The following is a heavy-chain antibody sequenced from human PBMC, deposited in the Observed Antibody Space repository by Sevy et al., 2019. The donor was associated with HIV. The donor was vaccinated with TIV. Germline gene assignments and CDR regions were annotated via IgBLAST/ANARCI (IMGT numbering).Heavy chain of an antibody. CDR1: GVTFNSYW. J-gene: IGHJ3*01. CDR2: IKEDGSEK. V-gene: IGHV3-7*04. Sequence: GGSLRLSCAASGVTFNSYWMTWVRQAPGKGLEWVANIKEDGSEKYYVASVRGRFSISRDNARRSLYLQMSSLRVEDTAMYFCARGIYAFDFWGPGTMVTVSS. CDR3: ARGIYAFDF.